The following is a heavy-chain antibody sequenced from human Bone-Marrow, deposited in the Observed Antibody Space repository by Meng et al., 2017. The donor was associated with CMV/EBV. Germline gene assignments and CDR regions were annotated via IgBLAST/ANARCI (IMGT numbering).Heavy chain of an antibody. CDR3: ARGQVQCSTINCHDYRFSGMDV. D-gene: IGHD2/OR15-2a*01. CDR2: ISAYNGNT. CDR1: GYTFTSYG. V-gene: IGHV1-18*01. Sequence: ASVKVSCKASGYTFTSYGISWVRQAPGQGLEWMGWISAYNGNTNYAQKLQGRVTMNTDTSTSTDYMELRSLRSGDTAVYYCARGQVQCSTINCHDYRFSGMDVWGQGTTITVSS. J-gene: IGHJ6*02.